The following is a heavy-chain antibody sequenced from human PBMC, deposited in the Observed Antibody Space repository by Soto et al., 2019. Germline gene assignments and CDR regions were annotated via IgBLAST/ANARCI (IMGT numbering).Heavy chain of an antibody. CDR1: GFTFGDYA. Sequence: GGSLRLSCTASGFTFGDYAMSWFRQAPGKGLEWVGFIRSKAYGGTTEYAASVKGRFTISRDDSKSIAYLQMNSLKTEDTAVYYCTRDHCSGGSCYSTPLDYWGQGTLVTVSS. J-gene: IGHJ4*02. CDR3: TRDHCSGGSCYSTPLDY. D-gene: IGHD2-15*01. V-gene: IGHV3-49*03. CDR2: IRSKAYGGTT.